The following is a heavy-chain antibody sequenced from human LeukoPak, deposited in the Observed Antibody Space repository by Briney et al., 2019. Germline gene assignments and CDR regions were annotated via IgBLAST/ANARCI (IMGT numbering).Heavy chain of an antibody. V-gene: IGHV3-74*01. CDR1: GFTFDDYT. D-gene: IGHD2-2*01. CDR3: ARDDRDKYAAVY. Sequence: GGSLRLSCAASGFTFDDYTMHWVRQAPGKGLVWVSRINSDGSSTSYADSVKGRLTISRDNAKNTLYLQMNSLRAEDTAVYYCARDDRDKYAAVYWGQGTLVTVSS. J-gene: IGHJ4*02. CDR2: INSDGSST.